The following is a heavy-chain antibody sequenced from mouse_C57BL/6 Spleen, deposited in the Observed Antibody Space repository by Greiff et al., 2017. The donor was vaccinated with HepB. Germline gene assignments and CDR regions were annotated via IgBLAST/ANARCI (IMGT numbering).Heavy chain of an antibody. CDR2: IRSKSNNYAT. V-gene: IGHV10-1*01. CDR3: VRHSNYDYDWFAY. Sequence: VQLKESGGGLVQPKGSLKLSCAASGFSFNTYAMNWVRQAPGKGLEWVARIRSKSNNYATYYADSVKDRFTISRDDSESMLYLQMNNLKTEDTAMYYCVRHSNYDYDWFAYWGQGTLVTVSA. J-gene: IGHJ3*01. D-gene: IGHD2-4*01. CDR1: GFSFNTYA.